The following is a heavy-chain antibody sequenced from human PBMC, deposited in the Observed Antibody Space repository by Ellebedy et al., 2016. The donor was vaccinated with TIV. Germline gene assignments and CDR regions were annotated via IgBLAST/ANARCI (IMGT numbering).Heavy chain of an antibody. J-gene: IGHJ4*02. CDR2: ISNTGSRT. CDR3: AKGRGGGSDSSAPRYYFDY. D-gene: IGHD3-22*01. Sequence: PGGSLRLSCAASGLTFSSYAMSWVRQAPGKGLERVSTISNTGSRTYYADSVEGRFIISRDNSKKTLYLRMNSLRAEDTAVYYCAKGRGGGSDSSAPRYYFDYWGLGTLVTVSS. CDR1: GLTFSSYA. V-gene: IGHV3-23*01.